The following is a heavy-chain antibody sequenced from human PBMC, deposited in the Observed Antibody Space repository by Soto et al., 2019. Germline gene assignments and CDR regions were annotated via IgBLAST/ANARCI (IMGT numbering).Heavy chain of an antibody. D-gene: IGHD3-3*01. CDR2: ISSTGVT. Sequence: SETLSLTCSVSGGSVTSRSHYWGWIRQPPGKGLAWIGSISSTGVTDYNPSLRGRITISVDTSKNHFSLYLTSVTAADTAIYYCARMGDSWSGSGELDPCGQGTLVNVSS. J-gene: IGHJ5*02. CDR3: ARMGDSWSGSGELDP. CDR1: GGSVTSRSHY. V-gene: IGHV4-39*02.